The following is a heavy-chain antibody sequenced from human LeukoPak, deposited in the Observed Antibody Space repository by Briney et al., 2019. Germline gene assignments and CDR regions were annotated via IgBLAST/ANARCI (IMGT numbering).Heavy chain of an antibody. CDR2: IYYDGSVK. D-gene: IGHD5-18*01. J-gene: IGHJ4*02. Sequence: PGGSLRLSCAASGFTFSSYAMLWLRQAPGQGLEWVAIIYYDGSVKYYADSVKGRFTISRDSSKNAVYLRMNSLRADDTAVYYCARGGGVEAAMALDYWGQGTLVAVSS. CDR1: GFTFSSYA. V-gene: IGHV3-33*08. CDR3: ARGGGVEAAMALDY.